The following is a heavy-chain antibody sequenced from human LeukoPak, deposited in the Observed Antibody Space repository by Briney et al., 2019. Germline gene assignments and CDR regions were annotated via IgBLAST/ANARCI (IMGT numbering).Heavy chain of an antibody. V-gene: IGHV4-59*11. J-gene: IGHJ4*02. CDR2: IYYSGST. CDR1: GGSISSHY. D-gene: IGHD6-13*01. Sequence: PSETLSLTCTVSGGSISSHYWSWIRQPPGKGLEWIGYIYYSGSTNYNPSLKSRVTISVDTSENQFSLKLSSVTAADTAVYYCARDGAITAARQGGRGIFAFDYWGQGTLVTVSS. CDR3: ARDGAITAARQGGRGIFAFDY.